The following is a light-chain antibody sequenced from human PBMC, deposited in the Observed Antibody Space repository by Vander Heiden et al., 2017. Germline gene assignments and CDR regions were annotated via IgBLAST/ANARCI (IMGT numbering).Light chain of an antibody. Sequence: QSVLTQPPSASGTPGQRVTISWSGSSSNIGRNTVNWYQQLPGTAPKVLIYDNNQRPSGIPDRFSGSKSGTSASLAISGLQSEDEADYYCAAWDDSLTGWVFGGGTKLTVL. CDR3: AAWDDSLTGWV. J-gene: IGLJ3*02. CDR1: SSNIGRNT. V-gene: IGLV1-44*01. CDR2: DNN.